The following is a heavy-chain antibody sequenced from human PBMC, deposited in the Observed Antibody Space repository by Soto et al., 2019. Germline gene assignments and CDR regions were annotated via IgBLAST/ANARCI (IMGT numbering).Heavy chain of an antibody. CDR3: ETDLTEINYRDKRPNDAFDI. CDR1: ADSFSTYW. V-gene: IGHV5-51*01. J-gene: IGHJ3*02. Sequence: PGESLKISFTVYADSFSTYWICWVRQMPGKGLEWTGVIYPGDSDTRYSPSFEGQVSISADKSTSNAYLQWDSLKASDTAIYYCETDLTEINYRDKRPNDAFDIWRQRTMFT. D-gene: IGHD3-16*02. CDR2: IYPGDSDT.